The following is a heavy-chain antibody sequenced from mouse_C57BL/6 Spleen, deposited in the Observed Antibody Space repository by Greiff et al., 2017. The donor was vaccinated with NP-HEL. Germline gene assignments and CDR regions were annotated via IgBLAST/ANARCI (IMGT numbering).Heavy chain of an antibody. V-gene: IGHV1-80*01. CDR1: GYAFSSYW. Sequence: VQLQQSGAELVKPGASVKISCKASGYAFSSYWMNWVKQRPGKGLEWIGQIYPGDGDTNYNGKFKGKATLTADKSSSTAYMQLSSLTSEDSAVYFCARGGLRRGVDYWGQGTTLTVSS. CDR3: ARGGLRRGVDY. J-gene: IGHJ2*01. CDR2: IYPGDGDT. D-gene: IGHD2-4*01.